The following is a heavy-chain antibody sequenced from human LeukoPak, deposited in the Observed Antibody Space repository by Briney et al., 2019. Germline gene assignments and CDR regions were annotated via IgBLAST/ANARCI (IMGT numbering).Heavy chain of an antibody. Sequence: ASARASSTASGDTFTTYVISCGRQTPGQGGEGGGGISAYNGNTNYAQKLQGRVTMTTDTSTSTAYMELRSLRSDDTAVYYCARDGLPFPITGTTSYWGQGNVVTVSS. CDR3: ARDGLPFPITGTTSY. J-gene: IGHJ4*02. CDR1: GDTFTTYV. D-gene: IGHD1-7*01. CDR2: ISAYNGNT. V-gene: IGHV1-18*01.